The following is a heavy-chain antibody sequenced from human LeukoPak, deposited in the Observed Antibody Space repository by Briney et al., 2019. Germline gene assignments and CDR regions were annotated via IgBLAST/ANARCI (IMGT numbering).Heavy chain of an antibody. Sequence: GGSLRLSCAASGFPFSSFAMTWVRQAPGKGLEWVSVISGSTGSTDYADSVKGRFTISRDNSKNTLYLQMNSLRAEGTAVYYCAKRKLDYDFWSGFYYWGQGTLVTVSS. CDR1: GFPFSSFA. D-gene: IGHD3-3*01. V-gene: IGHV3-23*01. J-gene: IGHJ4*02. CDR2: ISGSTGST. CDR3: AKRKLDYDFWSGFYY.